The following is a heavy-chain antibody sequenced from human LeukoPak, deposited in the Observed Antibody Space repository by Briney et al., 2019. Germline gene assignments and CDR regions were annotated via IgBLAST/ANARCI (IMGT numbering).Heavy chain of an antibody. CDR3: AKGGSLDYDFWSGYGGYFDY. CDR2: ISYDGSNK. CDR1: GFTFGSYG. D-gene: IGHD3-3*01. J-gene: IGHJ4*02. V-gene: IGHV3-30*18. Sequence: PGGSLRLSCAASGFTFGSYGMHWVRQAPGKGLEWVAVISYDGSNKYYADSVKGRFTISRDNSKNTLYLQMNSLRAEDTAVYYCAKGGSLDYDFWSGYGGYFDYWGQGTLVTVSS.